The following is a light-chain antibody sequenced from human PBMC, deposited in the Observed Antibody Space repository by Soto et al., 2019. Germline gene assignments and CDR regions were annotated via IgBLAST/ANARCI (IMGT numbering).Light chain of an antibody. V-gene: IGKV1-5*01. CDR2: AAS. J-gene: IGKJ1*01. CDR3: QHYSLYSPWT. CDR1: QSIINW. Sequence: DVQMTQSPSTLSASVGGRVTITCRASQSIINWLAWYQQKPGKAPKLLIYAASSLQSGVPSRFSGSGSGTEFTLTISSLQPDDSATYYCQHYSLYSPWTFGQGTKVDIK.